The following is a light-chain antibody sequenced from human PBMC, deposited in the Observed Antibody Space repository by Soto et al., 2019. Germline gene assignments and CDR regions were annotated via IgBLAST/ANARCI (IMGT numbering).Light chain of an antibody. CDR3: QQYNTYST. CDR2: DAS. V-gene: IGKV1-5*01. Sequence: DIQVTQSPATLSASIGDRVTITCRASQSISSWLAWYQQKPGKAPKLLIYDASSLKSGVPARFSGSGSGTEFTLTISSLQPDDFATYYCQQYNTYSTFAQGTRLEI. CDR1: QSISSW. J-gene: IGKJ5*01.